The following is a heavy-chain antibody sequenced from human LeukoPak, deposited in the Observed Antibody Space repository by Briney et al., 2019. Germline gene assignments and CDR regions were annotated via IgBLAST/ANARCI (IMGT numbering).Heavy chain of an antibody. Sequence: PSETLSLTCTVSGGSISSYYWSWIRQAPGKGLEWIGYMYNSGSGSYNPSLKSRVTISIDTSKSQFSLKLSSVTAADTAIYYCARRGSGGNSGLGSWFDPWGQGTLVTVSS. CDR3: ARRGSGGNSGLGSWFDP. J-gene: IGHJ5*02. V-gene: IGHV4-59*01. CDR2: MYNSGSG. CDR1: GGSISSYY. D-gene: IGHD4-23*01.